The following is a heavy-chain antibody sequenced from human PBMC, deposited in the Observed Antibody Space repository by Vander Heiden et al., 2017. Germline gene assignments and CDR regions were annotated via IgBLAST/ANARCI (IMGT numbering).Heavy chain of an antibody. CDR3: ARDRYPWYGDF. V-gene: IGHV3-30*02. J-gene: IGHJ2*01. CDR1: DSSSSSYA. Sequence: QVQLVESGGGVVQPGGSLSLPCAPSDSSSSSYALHWVGQAPGKGLDWVAFIQSDGSKKYYADPGKGRFTISRDNSQNMMYLQMNSLRAEDTAVYYCARDRYPWYGDFWGRGTLVSVSS. D-gene: IGHD3-9*01. CDR2: IQSDGSKK.